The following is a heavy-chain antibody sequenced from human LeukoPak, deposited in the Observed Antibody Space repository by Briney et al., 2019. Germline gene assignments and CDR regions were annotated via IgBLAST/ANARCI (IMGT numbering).Heavy chain of an antibody. J-gene: IGHJ4*02. D-gene: IGHD5-18*01. CDR3: AKGDTAMVTGDY. CDR1: GFTFSSCA. Sequence: GGSLRLSCAASGFTFSSCAMSWVRQAPGKGLEWVSVISGSGGSTYYADSVKGRFTISRDNSKNTLYLQMNSLRVEDTAVYYCAKGDTAMVTGDYWGQGTLVTGSS. V-gene: IGHV3-23*01. CDR2: ISGSGGST.